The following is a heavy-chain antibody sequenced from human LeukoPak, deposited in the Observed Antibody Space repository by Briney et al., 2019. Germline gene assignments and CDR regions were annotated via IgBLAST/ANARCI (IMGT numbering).Heavy chain of an antibody. CDR3: ARVLRGYYDSSGSAFDY. Sequence: GGSLRLSCAASGFTVSSQYMSWVRQAPGKGLEWVSVIYSAGSGDSTYYADSVKGRFTISGDTSKNTLYLQMNSLRAEDTAMYYCARVLRGYYDSSGSAFDYWGQGTLVTVSS. V-gene: IGHV3-66*01. J-gene: IGHJ4*02. CDR1: GFTVSSQY. D-gene: IGHD3-22*01. CDR2: IYSAGSGDST.